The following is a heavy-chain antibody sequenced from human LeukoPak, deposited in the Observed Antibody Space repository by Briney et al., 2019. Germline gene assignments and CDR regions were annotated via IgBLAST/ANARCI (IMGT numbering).Heavy chain of an antibody. Sequence: KPSETLSLTCTVSGGSISSYYWSWIRQPPGKGLEWIGYIYYSGSTNYNPSLKSRVTISVDTSKNQFSLKLSSVTAADTAVYYCARGTSWGWLQIEGYDYWGQGTLVTVSS. CDR2: IYYSGST. D-gene: IGHD5-24*01. CDR1: GGSISSYY. J-gene: IGHJ4*02. V-gene: IGHV4-59*01. CDR3: ARGTSWGWLQIEGYDY.